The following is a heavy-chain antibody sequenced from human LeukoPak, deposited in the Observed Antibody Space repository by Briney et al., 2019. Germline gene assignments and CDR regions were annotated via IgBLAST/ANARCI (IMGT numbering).Heavy chain of an antibody. Sequence: PSGTLSLTCAVSGGSISSSNWWSWVRQPPGKGLEWIGEIYHSGSTNYNPSLKSRVTMSVDTSKNQFSLKLSSVSAADTAVYYCAREALRSAAPLDYWGQGTLVTVSS. J-gene: IGHJ4*02. D-gene: IGHD2-2*01. V-gene: IGHV4-4*02. CDR2: IYHSGST. CDR3: AREALRSAAPLDY. CDR1: GGSISSSNW.